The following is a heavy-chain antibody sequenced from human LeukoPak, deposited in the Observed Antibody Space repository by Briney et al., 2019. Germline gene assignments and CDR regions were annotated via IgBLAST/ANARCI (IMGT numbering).Heavy chain of an antibody. CDR3: AILNCGGDCAAFDY. V-gene: IGHV3-30*03. J-gene: IGHJ4*02. Sequence: GRSLRLSCAASGFTFSSYGMHWVRQAPGKGLEGVAVISYDGSNKYYADSVKGRFTISRDNSKNTLYLQMNGLRAEDTAVYYCAILNCGGDCAAFDYWGQGTLVTVSS. CDR2: ISYDGSNK. D-gene: IGHD2-21*02. CDR1: GFTFSSYG.